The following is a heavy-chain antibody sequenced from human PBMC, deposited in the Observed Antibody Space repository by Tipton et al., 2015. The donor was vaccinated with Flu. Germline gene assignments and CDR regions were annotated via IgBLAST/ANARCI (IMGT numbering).Heavy chain of an antibody. CDR3: AKEGSYNILTNYYNKGVDP. CDR1: GGSISSYTYY. D-gene: IGHD3-9*01. V-gene: IGHV4-39*06. J-gene: IGHJ5*02. CDR2: IYYSGTT. Sequence: TLSLTCTVSGGSISSYTYYWGWFRQSPGTGLEWIGSIYYSGTTYYNPSLKSRVTMSIDTSKNQFPLKVTSVTAADTAVYYCAKEGSYNILTNYYNKGVDPWGQGTLVIVSS.